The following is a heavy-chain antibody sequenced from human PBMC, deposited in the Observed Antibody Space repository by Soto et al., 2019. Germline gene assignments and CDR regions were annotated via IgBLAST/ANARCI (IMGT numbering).Heavy chain of an antibody. Sequence: QVTLKESGPVLVKPTETLTLTCTVSGFSLSNARMGVSWIRQSPGKALEWLAHIFSNDEKSYSTTLKNRLTISNNTSNSQLLLTIPNIAPVDTATYYCARINFGIPAAILRWFDPWGQGTLVTVSS. J-gene: IGHJ5*02. D-gene: IGHD2-2*01. V-gene: IGHV2-26*01. CDR2: IFSNDEK. CDR3: ARINFGIPAAILRWFDP. CDR1: GFSLSNARMG.